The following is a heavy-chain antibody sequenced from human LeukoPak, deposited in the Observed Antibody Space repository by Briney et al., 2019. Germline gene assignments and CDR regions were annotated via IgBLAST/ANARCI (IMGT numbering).Heavy chain of an antibody. J-gene: IGHJ3*02. V-gene: IGHV4-59*01. CDR1: GGSFSSYY. CDR2: IYYSGST. CDR3: ARDCITMAPGAFDI. D-gene: IGHD3-10*01. Sequence: SETLSLTCAVYGGSFSSYYWSWIRQPPGKGLEWIGYIYYSGSTNYNPSLKSRVTISVDTSKNQFSLKLSSVTAADTAVYYCARDCITMAPGAFDIWGQGTMVTVSS.